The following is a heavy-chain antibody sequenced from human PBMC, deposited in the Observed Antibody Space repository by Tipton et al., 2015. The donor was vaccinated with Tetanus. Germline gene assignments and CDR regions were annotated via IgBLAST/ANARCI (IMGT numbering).Heavy chain of an antibody. CDR2: IYYSGST. CDR3: ARATPSGSYFVRYYSMDV. D-gene: IGHD3-22*01. V-gene: IGHV4-59*01. Sequence: LRLSCTVSGDSITSYYWSWIRQPPGKGLEWIGYIYYSGSTNYNPSLKSRVTISVDTSKNQFSLKLSSVTAANTAVYYCARATPSGSYFVRYYSMDVWGQGTTVVVSS. CDR1: GDSITSYY. J-gene: IGHJ6*02.